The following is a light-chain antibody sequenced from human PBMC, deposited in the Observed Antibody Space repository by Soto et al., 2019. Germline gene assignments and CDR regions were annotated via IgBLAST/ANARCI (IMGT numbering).Light chain of an antibody. CDR2: GAS. CDR1: QTVTSTY. CDR3: QQYSSSTFT. Sequence: EIVLTQSPGTLSLSPGERATLSCRASQTVTSTYFAWYQQKPGQAPRLLIYGASSRATGIPDRFSGSGSGTDFTLTISRLEPEDFAMYYCQQYSSSTFTFGQGTKVEIK. V-gene: IGKV3-20*01. J-gene: IGKJ2*01.